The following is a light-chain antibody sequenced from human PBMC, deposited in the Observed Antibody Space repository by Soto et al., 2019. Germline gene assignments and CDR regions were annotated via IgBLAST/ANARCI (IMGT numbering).Light chain of an antibody. J-gene: IGLJ3*02. CDR1: TGTVTSDHL. CDR2: DTT. CDR3: LLSYSGAWV. Sequence: QAVVPQEPSLTVSPGGTVTLTCGSSTGTVTSDHLPYWFQQKAGQAPRTLIYDTTNKHSWTPARFSGALLGGKAALTLSGAQPEDAADYYCLLSYSGAWVFGGGTKLTVL. V-gene: IGLV7-46*01.